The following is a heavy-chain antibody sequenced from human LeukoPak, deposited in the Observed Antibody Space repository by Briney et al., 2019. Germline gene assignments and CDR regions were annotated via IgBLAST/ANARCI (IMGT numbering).Heavy chain of an antibody. CDR1: GYTFTSNY. CDR3: ARHLHLRVVTDY. CDR2: IIPIFGTA. J-gene: IGHJ4*02. V-gene: IGHV1-69*13. D-gene: IGHD3-22*01. Sequence: GASVKVSCKAFGYTFTSNYMHWVRQAPGQGLEWMGGIIPIFGTANYAQKFQGRVTITADESTSTAYMELSSLRSEDTAVYYCARHLHLRVVTDYWGQGTLVTVSS.